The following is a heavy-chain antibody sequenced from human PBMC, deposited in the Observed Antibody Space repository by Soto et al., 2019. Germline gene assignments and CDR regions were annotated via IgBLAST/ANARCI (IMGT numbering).Heavy chain of an antibody. D-gene: IGHD3-3*01. J-gene: IGHJ4*02. CDR1: GFTFSNYA. Sequence: EVQLLESGGGLVQPGGSLRLSCAASGFTFSNYAMSWVRQAPGKGLEWVSAISGSGGSTYYADSVKGRFTISRDNSKNTLYLQMNSLRAEDTAVYYCARILYYDFWSGNYKCYFDYWGQGTLVTVSS. V-gene: IGHV3-23*01. CDR2: ISGSGGST. CDR3: ARILYYDFWSGNYKCYFDY.